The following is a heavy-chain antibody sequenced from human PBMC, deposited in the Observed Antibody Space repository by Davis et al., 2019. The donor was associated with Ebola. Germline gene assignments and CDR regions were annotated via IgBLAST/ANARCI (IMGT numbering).Heavy chain of an antibody. D-gene: IGHD6-19*01. J-gene: IGHJ5*02. CDR2: IRSKANSYAT. Sequence: GESLKISCAASGFTFSGSAMHWVRQASGKGLEWVGRIRSKANSYATAYAASVKGRFTISRDNSKNTVYLHMNSLRVEDTAVYHCARDRDGWYTYGSWGLGTLVTVSS. V-gene: IGHV3-73*01. CDR1: GFTFSGSA. CDR3: ARDRDGWYTYGS.